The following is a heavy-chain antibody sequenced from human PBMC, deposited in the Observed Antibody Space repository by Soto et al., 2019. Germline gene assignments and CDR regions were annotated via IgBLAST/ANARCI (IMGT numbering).Heavy chain of an antibody. V-gene: IGHV3-23*01. CDR2: ISGSGGST. Sequence: TGGSLRLSCAASGFTFSSYAMSWVRQAPGKGLEWVSAISGSGGSTYYADSVKGRFTISRDNSKNTLYLQMNSLRAEDTAVYYCAKDRRWAPGRGANWFDPWGQGTLVTVSS. CDR1: GFTFSSYA. D-gene: IGHD1-26*01. CDR3: AKDRRWAPGRGANWFDP. J-gene: IGHJ5*02.